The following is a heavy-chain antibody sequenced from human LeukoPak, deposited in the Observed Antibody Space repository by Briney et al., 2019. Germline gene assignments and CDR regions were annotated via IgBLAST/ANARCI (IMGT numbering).Heavy chain of an antibody. CDR2: INPNSGGT. J-gene: IGHJ5*02. V-gene: IGHV1-2*02. D-gene: IGHD3-10*01. Sequence: GASVKVSCKASGYTFTGYYMHWVRQAPGQGLECMGWINPNSGGTNYAQKFQGRVTMTRDTSISTAYMELSRLRSDDTAVYYCARQTITMVRGVIRLSNWFDPWGQGTLVTVSS. CDR1: GYTFTGYY. CDR3: ARQTITMVRGVIRLSNWFDP.